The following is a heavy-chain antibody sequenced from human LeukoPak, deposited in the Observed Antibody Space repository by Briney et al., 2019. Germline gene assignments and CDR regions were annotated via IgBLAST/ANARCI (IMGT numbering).Heavy chain of an antibody. CDR3: ARDRVVPAAMVELYYYYLDV. CDR2: IYTSGST. D-gene: IGHD2-2*01. CDR1: GGSISSGSYY. J-gene: IGHJ6*03. Sequence: SQTLSLTCTVSGGSISSGSYYWSWIRQPAGKVLERVGRIYTSGSTNYNPPLKSRVTISVNTSKNQFSLKLSSVTAADTAVYYCARDRVVPAAMVELYYYYLDVWGKGTTVTVSS. V-gene: IGHV4-61*02.